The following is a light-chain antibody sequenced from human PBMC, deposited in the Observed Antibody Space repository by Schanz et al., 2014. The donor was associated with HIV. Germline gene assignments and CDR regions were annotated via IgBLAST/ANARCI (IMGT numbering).Light chain of an antibody. J-gene: IGLJ3*02. V-gene: IGLV1-44*01. Sequence: QSVLTQPPSASGTPGQRVTISCSGSSSNVGSNTVNWYQHLPGTAPKLLMYANNQRASGVPDRFSGSGSGTSASLAITGLRSEDEADYYCAAWDGSLSAWVFGGGTKLTVL. CDR3: AAWDGSLSAWV. CDR1: SSNVGSNT. CDR2: ANN.